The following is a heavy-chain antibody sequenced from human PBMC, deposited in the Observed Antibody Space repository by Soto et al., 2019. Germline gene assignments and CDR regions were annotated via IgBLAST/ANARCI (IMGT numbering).Heavy chain of an antibody. CDR3: ARGDIVLMVYAIPGAFDI. V-gene: IGHV1-18*01. D-gene: IGHD2-8*01. CDR2: ISAYNGNT. J-gene: IGHJ3*02. Sequence: ASVKVSCKASGYTFTSYGISWVRQAPGQGLEWMGWISAYNGNTNYAQKLQGRVTMTTDTSTSTVYMELRSLRSDVTAVYYCARGDIVLMVYAIPGAFDIWGQGTMVTVSS. CDR1: GYTFTSYG.